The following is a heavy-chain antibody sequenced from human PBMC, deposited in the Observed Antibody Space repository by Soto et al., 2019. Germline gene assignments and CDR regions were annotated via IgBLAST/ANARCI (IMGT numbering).Heavy chain of an antibody. V-gene: IGHV3-23*01. CDR3: AKDRHCYDSSGYYTVTDY. D-gene: IGHD3-22*01. J-gene: IGHJ4*02. Sequence: LRLSCAASGFTFSSYAMSWVRQAPGKGLEWVSAISGSGGSTYYADSVKGRFTISRDNSKNTLYLQMNSLRAEDTAVYYCAKDRHCYDSSGYYTVTDYWGQGTLVTVSS. CDR1: GFTFSSYA. CDR2: ISGSGGST.